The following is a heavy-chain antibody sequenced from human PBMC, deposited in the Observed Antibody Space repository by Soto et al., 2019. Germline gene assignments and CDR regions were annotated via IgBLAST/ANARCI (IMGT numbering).Heavy chain of an antibody. Sequence: EVQLLESGGGLVQPGGSLRLSCAASGFTFSSYAMSWVRQAPGKGLEWVSAISGSGGSTYYADSVKGRFPISRDNSKNTLYLQMNSLRAEDTAVYYCSKDAQLWLAPLDYWGQGTLVTVSS. V-gene: IGHV3-23*01. J-gene: IGHJ4*02. CDR1: GFTFSSYA. D-gene: IGHD6-19*01. CDR3: SKDAQLWLAPLDY. CDR2: ISGSGGST.